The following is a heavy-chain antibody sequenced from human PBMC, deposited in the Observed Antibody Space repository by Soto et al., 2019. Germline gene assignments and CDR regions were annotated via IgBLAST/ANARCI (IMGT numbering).Heavy chain of an antibody. D-gene: IGHD1-7*01. J-gene: IGHJ6*02. V-gene: IGHV3-30-3*01. CDR3: ARDQGGTTLYYHGMDV. CDR2: ISYDGSNK. Sequence: QVPLVESGGGVVQPGRSLRLSCAASGFTFSSYAMHWVRQAPGKGLEWVALISYDGSNKYYADSVKGRFTISRDNSKNTVYLQMNSLRPEDTAVYHCARDQGGTTLYYHGMDVWGQGTTVTVSS. CDR1: GFTFSSYA.